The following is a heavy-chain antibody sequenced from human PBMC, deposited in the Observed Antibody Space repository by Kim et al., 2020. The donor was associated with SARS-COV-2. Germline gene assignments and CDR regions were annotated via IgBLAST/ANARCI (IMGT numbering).Heavy chain of an antibody. D-gene: IGHD2-2*01. CDR1: GGSFSSYY. J-gene: IGHJ4*02. Sequence: SETLSLTCAVYGGSFSSYYWSWIRKPPGKGLGLIGEINHSGSTNYNPSLKSRVTISVDTSKNQYSLKLSSVTAADTAVYYCARSSGVGVPAARTFDYWGQGTLVTVSS. CDR2: INHSGST. V-gene: IGHV4-34*01. CDR3: ARSSGVGVPAARTFDY.